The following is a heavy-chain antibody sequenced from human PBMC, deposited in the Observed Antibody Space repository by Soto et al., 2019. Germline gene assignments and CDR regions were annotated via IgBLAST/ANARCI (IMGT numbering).Heavy chain of an antibody. D-gene: IGHD2-15*01. V-gene: IGHV1-69*13. CDR2: IIPIFGTA. J-gene: IGHJ6*02. Sequence: SVKVSCKASGGTFSSYAISWVRQAPGQGLEWMGGIIPIFGTANYAQKFQGRVTITADESTSTAYMELSSLRSEDTAVYYCARRSRVVAATYYGMDVWGQGTTVTVSS. CDR1: GGTFSSYA. CDR3: ARRSRVVAATYYGMDV.